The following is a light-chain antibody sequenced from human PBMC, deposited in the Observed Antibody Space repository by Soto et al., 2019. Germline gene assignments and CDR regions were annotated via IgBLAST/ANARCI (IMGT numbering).Light chain of an antibody. CDR1: SSDVGGYNY. J-gene: IGLJ1*01. Sequence: QSALTQPASVSGSPGQSITIPCTGTSSDVGGYNYVSWYQQHPGKAPKLMIYEVSNRPSGVSNRFSGSKSGNTASLTISGLQAEDEADYYCSSYTSSSTPYVFGTGTKVTV. CDR3: SSYTSSSTPYV. V-gene: IGLV2-14*01. CDR2: EVS.